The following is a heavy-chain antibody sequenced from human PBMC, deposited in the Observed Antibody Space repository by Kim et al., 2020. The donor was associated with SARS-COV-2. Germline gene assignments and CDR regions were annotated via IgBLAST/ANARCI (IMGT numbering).Heavy chain of an antibody. CDR1: GFSVSTND. CDR3: ARKSLWLGDNGMDV. D-gene: IGHD3-10*01. CDR2: IFGSGTT. J-gene: IGHJ6*02. V-gene: IGHV3-53*01. Sequence: GGSLRLSCAASGFSVSTNDMSWVRQAPGKGLEWVATIFGSGTTYFADSAKGRFTISRDNSKNSLYLQMNSLSAQDTAAYHCARKSLWLGDNGMDVWGQGT.